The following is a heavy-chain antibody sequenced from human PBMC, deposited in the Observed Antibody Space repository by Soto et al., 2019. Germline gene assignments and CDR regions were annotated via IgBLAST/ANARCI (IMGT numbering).Heavy chain of an antibody. V-gene: IGHV2-70*12. Sequence: SGPTLVNPKQTLILTCAFSGFSLSRKGMSVSWIRQPPGKALEFLALIDWEEERFYSPSLRTRLTITKDTSKNQVVLTMTNMDPVDTATYYCAHRRRDLIYWGQGTLVTVSS. CDR2: IDWEEER. J-gene: IGHJ4*02. CDR3: AHRRRDLIY. CDR1: GFSLSRKGMS.